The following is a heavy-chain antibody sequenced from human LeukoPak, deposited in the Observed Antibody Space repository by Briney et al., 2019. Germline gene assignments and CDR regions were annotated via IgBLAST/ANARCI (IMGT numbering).Heavy chain of an antibody. Sequence: SETLSLTCAVYGGSFSGYYWTWIRQTPEKGLEWIGEMNPSGSTNYNPSLKSRVTISVDTSKNQFSLELSSVTAGDTAVYYCARGRQDVTMIVVVMTAVSYYLDVWGKGTTVTVS. V-gene: IGHV4-34*01. CDR2: MNPSGST. CDR3: ARGRQDVTMIVVVMTAVSYYLDV. J-gene: IGHJ6*03. CDR1: GGSFSGYY. D-gene: IGHD3-22*01.